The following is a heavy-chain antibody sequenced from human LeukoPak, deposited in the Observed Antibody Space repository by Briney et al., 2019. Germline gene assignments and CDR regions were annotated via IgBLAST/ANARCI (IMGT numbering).Heavy chain of an antibody. D-gene: IGHD6-6*01. V-gene: IGHV3-48*01. CDR3: ARLTYSTSPTPFDY. CDR1: GFTFSIYT. J-gene: IGHJ4*02. CDR2: ISSSGTAM. Sequence: PGGSLRLSCAASGFTFSIYTIYWVRQAPGKGLECVSHISSSGTAMDYADSVKGRFTISRDNAKNSLYLQMNNLRAEDTAAYYCARLTYSTSPTPFDYWGQGTLVTVSS.